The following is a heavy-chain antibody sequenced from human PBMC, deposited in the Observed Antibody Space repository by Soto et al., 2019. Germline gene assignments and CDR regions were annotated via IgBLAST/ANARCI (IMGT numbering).Heavy chain of an antibody. CDR2: IIPIFGTA. Sequence: QVQLVQSGAEVKKPGSSVKVSCKASGGTFSSYAISWVRQAPGQGLEWLGGIIPIFGTANYAQKFQGRVTITAEESTSTDYMELSSLRSEDTAVYYCSSSAMDHYYYGMDVWGQGTTVTVSS. CDR3: SSSAMDHYYYGMDV. D-gene: IGHD5-18*01. J-gene: IGHJ6*02. CDR1: GGTFSSYA. V-gene: IGHV1-69*12.